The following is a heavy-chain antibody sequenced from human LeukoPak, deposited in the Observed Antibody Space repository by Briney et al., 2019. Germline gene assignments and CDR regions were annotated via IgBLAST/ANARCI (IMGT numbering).Heavy chain of an antibody. CDR2: INPNSGGT. CDR3: ARMSNWDHDAFDI. D-gene: IGHD7-27*01. J-gene: IGHJ3*02. CDR1: GYTFTGYY. Sequence: ASVKVSCKASGYTFTGYYMHWVRQAPGQGLEWMGWINPNSGGTNYAQKFQGRVTMTRDTSISTAYMELSRLRSDDTAVYYCARMSNWDHDAFDIWGQGTMVTVSS. V-gene: IGHV1-2*02.